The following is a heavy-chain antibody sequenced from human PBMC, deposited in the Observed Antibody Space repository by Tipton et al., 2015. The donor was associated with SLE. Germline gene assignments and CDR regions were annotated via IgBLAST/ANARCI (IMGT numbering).Heavy chain of an antibody. CDR1: GYSFTSYW. CDR3: ARTSYDTGGYNWLDP. J-gene: IGHJ5*02. CDR2: IDPSGFHT. V-gene: IGHV5-10-1*01. D-gene: IGHD3-22*01. Sequence: QLVQSGAEVKKTGESLRIPCKGSGYSFTSYWISWVRQVPGKGLEWMGRIDPSGFHTDYSPSFEGHVAISTAVSNNTAYLQWSSLKASDSAIYYCARTSYDTGGYNWLDPWGQGSLVTVSS.